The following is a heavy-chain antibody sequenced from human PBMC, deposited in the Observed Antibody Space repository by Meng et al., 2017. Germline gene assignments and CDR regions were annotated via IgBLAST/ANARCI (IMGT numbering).Heavy chain of an antibody. Sequence: GESLKTFCTASGFTLGDYAISWLRQAPGKGLEWVGFIRSKTYGAATEYAASVKGRFTISRDDSKSIAYLQMNSLKTEDTAVYYCNSKRWLEFGGWGQGTPVTVSS. J-gene: IGHJ4*02. CDR2: IRSKTYGAAT. D-gene: IGHD5-24*01. CDR3: NSKRWLEFGG. V-gene: IGHV3-49*03. CDR1: GFTLGDYA.